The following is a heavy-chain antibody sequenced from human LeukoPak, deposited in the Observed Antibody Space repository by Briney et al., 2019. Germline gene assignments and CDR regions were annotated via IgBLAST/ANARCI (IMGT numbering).Heavy chain of an antibody. Sequence: SVKVPCKASGGTFSSYAISWVRQAPGQGLEWMGRTIPILGIANYAQKFQGRVTITADKSTSTAYMELSSLRSEDTAVYYCAREWGGYDSSGYDKYYFDYWGQGTLVTVSS. CDR1: GGTFSSYA. D-gene: IGHD3-22*01. J-gene: IGHJ4*02. CDR3: AREWGGYDSSGYDKYYFDY. CDR2: TIPILGIA. V-gene: IGHV1-69*04.